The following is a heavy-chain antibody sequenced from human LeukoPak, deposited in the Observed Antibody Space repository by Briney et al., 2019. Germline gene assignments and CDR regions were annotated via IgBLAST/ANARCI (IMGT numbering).Heavy chain of an antibody. D-gene: IGHD3-3*01. V-gene: IGHV4-59*08. CDR1: DGSISNSY. J-gene: IGHJ5*02. CDR2: AYYSGST. CDR3: AENSGVATSRSWFDP. Sequence: SETLSLTCSVFDGSISNSYGSWMRQPPEKGLEWIGSAYYSGSTTYNPSLESRVTISVDTSKNQSSLKLTAVTAADTAVYYCAENSGVATSRSWFDPWGQGTLVTVSS.